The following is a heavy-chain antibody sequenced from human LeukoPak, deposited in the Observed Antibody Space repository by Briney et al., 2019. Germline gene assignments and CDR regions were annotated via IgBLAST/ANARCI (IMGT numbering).Heavy chain of an antibody. D-gene: IGHD3-22*01. V-gene: IGHV1-58*02. CDR2: IVVGSGNT. J-gene: IGHJ4*02. Sequence: GASVKVSCKASGFTFTTSAMQWVRQARGQRLEWIGWIVVGSGNTNYAQKFQGRVTLTTDRTTSTAYLELRSLRSDDTAVYYCARDTDSSGYYYSVGIDYWGQGTLVTVSS. CDR1: GFTFTTSA. CDR3: ARDTDSSGYYYSVGIDY.